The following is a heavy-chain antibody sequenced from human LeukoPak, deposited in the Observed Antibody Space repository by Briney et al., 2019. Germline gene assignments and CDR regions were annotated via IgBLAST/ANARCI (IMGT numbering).Heavy chain of an antibody. CDR2: INSDGSIT. CDR1: GFTFSDYY. Sequence: GGSLRLSCAASGFTFSDYYMSWIRQAPGKGLVWVSRINSDGSITTYADSVKGRFTISRDNAKNTLYLQMNSLRAEDTAVYYCARNPTDYDSSGYDDYWGQGTLVTVSS. D-gene: IGHD3-22*01. V-gene: IGHV3-74*01. J-gene: IGHJ4*02. CDR3: ARNPTDYDSSGYDDY.